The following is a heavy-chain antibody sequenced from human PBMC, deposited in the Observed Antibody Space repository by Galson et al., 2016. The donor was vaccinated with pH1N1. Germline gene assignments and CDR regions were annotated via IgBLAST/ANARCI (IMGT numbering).Heavy chain of an antibody. CDR3: ARGVIHYDFWSGYQDHAAFDI. CDR2: TYYRSKWYN. J-gene: IGHJ3*02. Sequence: CAISGDSVSSNSATWNWIRQSPSRGLEWLGRTYYRSKWYNDYAESVKSRIIISPDTSKNQLSLQLNSVTPADTAVYYCARGVIHYDFWSGYQDHAAFDIWGQGTMVIVSS. V-gene: IGHV6-1*01. D-gene: IGHD3-3*01. CDR1: GDSVSSNSAT.